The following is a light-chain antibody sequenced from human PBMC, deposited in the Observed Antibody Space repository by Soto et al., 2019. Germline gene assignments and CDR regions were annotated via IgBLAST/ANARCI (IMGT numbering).Light chain of an antibody. CDR1: QSVSSN. J-gene: IGKJ2*01. V-gene: IGKV3-15*01. Sequence: EIVMTQSPATLSVSPGERATLSCRASQSVSSNLAWYQQKPGQAPRLLFYGASTRATGIPARFSGSGSGTEFTLTISSLQSEDFAVYYCQQYNNWPFYTFGQGTKLEIK. CDR3: QQYNNWPFYT. CDR2: GAS.